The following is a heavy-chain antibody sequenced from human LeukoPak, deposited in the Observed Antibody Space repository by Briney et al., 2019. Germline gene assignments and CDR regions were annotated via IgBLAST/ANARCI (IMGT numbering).Heavy chain of an antibody. V-gene: IGHV3-53*01. CDR3: ARVCSSSYYYYYMDV. D-gene: IGHD6-6*01. Sequence: PGGSLRLSCAASGFTVSSNYMIWVRQAPGKGLEWVSIIYSDGITYYADSVKGRFTISRDNSRNTLYLQMNSLRAEDTAVYYCARVCSSSYYYYYMDVWGKGTTVTVSS. CDR2: IYSDGIT. J-gene: IGHJ6*03. CDR1: GFTVSSNY.